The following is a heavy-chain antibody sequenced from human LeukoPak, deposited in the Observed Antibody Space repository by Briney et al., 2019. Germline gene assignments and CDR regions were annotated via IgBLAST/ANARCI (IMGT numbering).Heavy chain of an antibody. V-gene: IGHV3-7*01. J-gene: IGHJ4*02. CDR1: GFTFSSYW. D-gene: IGHD3-3*01. CDR2: IKQDGSEK. Sequence: PGGSLRLSCAASGFTFSSYWMSWVRQAPGKGLEWVANIKQDGSEKYYVDSVKGRFTISRDNAKNSLYLQMNSLRAEDMAVYYCARAAASYDFWSGFDYWGQGTLVTVSS. CDR3: ARAAASYDFWSGFDY.